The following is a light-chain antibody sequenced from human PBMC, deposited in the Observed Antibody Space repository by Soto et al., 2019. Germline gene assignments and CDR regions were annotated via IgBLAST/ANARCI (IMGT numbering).Light chain of an antibody. Sequence: QSALTQPASVSGSPGQSITISCTGTSSDVGGCNYVSWYQQHPGKAPKLIICEVSDRPSGVSNRFSGSKSGSTASLTISGLQAEDEADYFCSSYTNSKTEVFGTGTKLTVL. CDR2: EVS. CDR3: SSYTNSKTEV. J-gene: IGLJ1*01. V-gene: IGLV2-14*01. CDR1: SSDVGGCNY.